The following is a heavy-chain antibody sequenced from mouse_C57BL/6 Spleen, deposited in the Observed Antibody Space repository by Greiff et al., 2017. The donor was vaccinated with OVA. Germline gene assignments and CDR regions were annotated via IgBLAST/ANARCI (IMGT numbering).Heavy chain of an antibody. CDR1: GYTFTSYW. V-gene: IGHV1-52*01. CDR3: ARSDTTGDYFDY. D-gene: IGHD1-1*01. J-gene: IGHJ2*01. Sequence: QVQLQQPGAELVRPGSSVKLSCKASGYTFTSYWMHWVKQRPIQGLEWIGNIDPSDSETHYNQKFKDKATLTVDKSSSTAYMQLSSLTSEDSAVYYCARSDTTGDYFDYWGQGTTLTVSS. CDR2: IDPSDSET.